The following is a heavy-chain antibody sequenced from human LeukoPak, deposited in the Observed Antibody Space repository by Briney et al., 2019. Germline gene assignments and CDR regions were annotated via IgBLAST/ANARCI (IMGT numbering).Heavy chain of an antibody. J-gene: IGHJ4*02. CDR2: IYHSGST. Sequence: SETLSLTCAVSGGSISSGGYSWSWIRQPPGKGLEWIGYIYHSGSTYYNPSLKSRVTISVDRSKNQFSLKVSSVTAADTAVYYCARGDSGTYAYWGQGILVTVSS. CDR3: ARGDSGTYAY. CDR1: GGSISSGGYS. D-gene: IGHD3-10*01. V-gene: IGHV4-30-2*01.